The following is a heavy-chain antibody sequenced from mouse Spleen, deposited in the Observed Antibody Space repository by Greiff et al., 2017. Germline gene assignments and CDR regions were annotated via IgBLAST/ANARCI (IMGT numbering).Heavy chain of an antibody. CDR1: GFTFSDYG. CDR3: ARHGYYGPFDY. D-gene: IGHD1-2*01. J-gene: IGHJ2*01. Sequence: EVMLVESGGGLVKPGGSLKLSCAASGFTFSDYGMAWVRQAPGKGPEWVAFISNLAYSIYYADTVTGRFTISRENAKNTLYLEMSSLRSEDTAMYYCARHGYYGPFDYWGQGTTLTVSS. V-gene: IGHV5-15*04. CDR2: ISNLAYSI.